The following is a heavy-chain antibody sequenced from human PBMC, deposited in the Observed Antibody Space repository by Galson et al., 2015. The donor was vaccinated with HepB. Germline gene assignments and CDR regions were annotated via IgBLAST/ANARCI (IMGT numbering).Heavy chain of an antibody. J-gene: IGHJ4*02. V-gene: IGHV3-66*01. CDR1: GFTVSSNY. CDR3: TTDQNPRLNYDFWSGYPDY. D-gene: IGHD3-3*01. Sequence: SLRLSCAASGFTVSSNYMSWVRQAPGKGLEWVSVIYSGGSTYYADSVKGRFTISRDNSKNTLYLQMNSLKTEDTAVYYCTTDQNPRLNYDFWSGYPDYWGQGTLVTVSS. CDR2: IYSGGST.